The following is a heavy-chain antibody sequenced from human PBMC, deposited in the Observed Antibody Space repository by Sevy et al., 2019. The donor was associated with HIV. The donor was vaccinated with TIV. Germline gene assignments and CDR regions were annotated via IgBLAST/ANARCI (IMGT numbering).Heavy chain of an antibody. Sequence: GGSLRLSCAASRFTFSDYYMSWIRQAPGKGVEWVSYISSSGRTVYYEDSVKGRFTISRDNAKNSLYLQMNSLRAEDTAVYYCARGGLGGSSGWYYFDYWGQGTLVTVSS. CDR3: ARGGLGGSSGWYYFDY. J-gene: IGHJ4*02. D-gene: IGHD6-19*01. CDR1: RFTFSDYY. CDR2: ISSSGRTV. V-gene: IGHV3-11*01.